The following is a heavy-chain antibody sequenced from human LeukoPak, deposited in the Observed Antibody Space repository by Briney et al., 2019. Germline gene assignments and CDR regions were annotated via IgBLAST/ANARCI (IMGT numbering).Heavy chain of an antibody. CDR1: GFTFSSYT. D-gene: IGHD4-17*01. CDR3: ASLLTTVTPYYFDY. J-gene: IGHJ4*02. Sequence: GGSLRLSCAASGFTFSSYTMTWVRQAPGKGLEWVSGINWNGGSAGYADSVKGRFTISRDNAKKFLYLQMNSLRAEDTAFYYCASLLTTVTPYYFDYWGQGTLVTVSS. V-gene: IGHV3-20*04. CDR2: INWNGGSA.